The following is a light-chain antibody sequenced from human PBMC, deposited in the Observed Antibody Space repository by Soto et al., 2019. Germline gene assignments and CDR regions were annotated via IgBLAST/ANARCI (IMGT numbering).Light chain of an antibody. CDR2: AVS. CDR3: QQYNKWPLT. J-gene: IGKJ1*01. V-gene: IGKV3-15*01. Sequence: EIMMTQSPGTLSASPGERATLSCRASQSVSSNLAWYQQKPGQAPRLLIYAVSTRATGIPARFSGSGSGKEFTLNISSLQSEDFAVYYCQQYNKWPLTFGQGTKVEI. CDR1: QSVSSN.